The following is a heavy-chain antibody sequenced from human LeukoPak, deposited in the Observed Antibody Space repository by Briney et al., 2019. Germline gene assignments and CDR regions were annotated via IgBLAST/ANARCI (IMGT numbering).Heavy chain of an antibody. Sequence: QPGGSLRLSCAASRFTLSDYSMNWVRQAPGKGLEWLSYISSSSGIIYYAESVKGRFTISRDNAKNSLYLQMNSLTDEDTAVYYYARYRDGYNPHAFDIWGQGTMVTVSS. D-gene: IGHD5-24*01. V-gene: IGHV3-48*02. CDR1: RFTLSDYS. CDR3: ARYRDGYNPHAFDI. CDR2: ISSSSGII. J-gene: IGHJ3*02.